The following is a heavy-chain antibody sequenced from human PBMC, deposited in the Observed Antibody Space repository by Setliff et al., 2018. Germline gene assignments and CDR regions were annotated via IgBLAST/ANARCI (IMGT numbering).Heavy chain of an antibody. J-gene: IGHJ6*02. Sequence: LSLTCTVPDGSISSYYWSWIRQPPGKGLEWIGYSYYSGSTNYNPPLKSRVTISVDTSKNQFSLKLSSVTAADTSVYYGARGHGYSYGQTYYYYCMDVWGQGTTVTVSS. D-gene: IGHD5-18*01. V-gene: IGHV4-59*12. CDR1: DGSISSYY. CDR2: SYYSGST. CDR3: ARGHGYSYGQTYYYYCMDV.